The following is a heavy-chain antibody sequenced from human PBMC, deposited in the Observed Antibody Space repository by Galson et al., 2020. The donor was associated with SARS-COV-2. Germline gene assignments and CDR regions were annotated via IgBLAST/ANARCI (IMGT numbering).Heavy chain of an antibody. V-gene: IGHV4-30-2*01. D-gene: IGHD4-17*01. CDR3: ARLHYGEYAPEAFDI. J-gene: IGHJ3*02. Sequence: SETLSLTCAVPGTSIRGGSYSWNWIRQPPGKGMAWIRYTNHRGGPYYNPSLKSRVTISGDRSKNQFSLRLSSVTAAYAAVYFCARLHYGEYAPEAFDIWGPGTRVTVAS. CDR1: GTSIRGGSYS. CDR2: TNHRGGP.